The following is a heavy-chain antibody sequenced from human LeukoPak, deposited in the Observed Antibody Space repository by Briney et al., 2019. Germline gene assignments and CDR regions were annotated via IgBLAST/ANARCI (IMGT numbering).Heavy chain of an antibody. CDR2: ISSSSSTI. CDR3: ARSEHYYYMDV. V-gene: IGHV3-48*01. CDR1: GFTFSSYS. J-gene: IGHJ6*03. Sequence: QTGGSLRLSCAASGFTFSSYSMNWVRQAPGKGLEWVSYISSSSSTIYYADSVKGRFTISRDNAKNSLYLQMNSLRAEDTAVYYCARSEHYYYMDVWGKGTTVTVSS.